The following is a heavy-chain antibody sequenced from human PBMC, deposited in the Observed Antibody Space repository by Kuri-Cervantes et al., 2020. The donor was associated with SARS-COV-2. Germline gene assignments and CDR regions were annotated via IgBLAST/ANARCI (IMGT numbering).Heavy chain of an antibody. D-gene: IGHD2-21*02. CDR2: IHPMDRTT. CDR1: AHTLTFYY. V-gene: IGHV1-46*01. Sequence: ASVKVPCKAAAHTLTFYYFHWVRQAPGQGLEWMGDIHPMDRTTLYAPKFQGRVTITADKSTSTAYMELSSLRSEDTAVYYCASPEVKTPVVVTATPFDYWGQGTLVTVSS. CDR3: ASPEVKTPVVVTATPFDY. J-gene: IGHJ4*02.